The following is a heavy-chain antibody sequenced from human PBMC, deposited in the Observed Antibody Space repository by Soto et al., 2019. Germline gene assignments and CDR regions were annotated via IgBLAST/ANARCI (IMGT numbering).Heavy chain of an antibody. CDR3: AKGYDRYGSGYEGFDT. CDR1: GFTVDTYA. CDR2: ISGSGAHT. J-gene: IGHJ4*02. V-gene: IGHV3-23*01. D-gene: IGHD5-12*01. Sequence: GGSLRLSCAASGFTVDTYAMAWLRQTPRNGLDWVSSISGSGAHTYYANSVKGRFTISRDSSENTVHLQMNSLRAEDTAVYFCAKGYDRYGSGYEGFDTCGQGTLVTVSS.